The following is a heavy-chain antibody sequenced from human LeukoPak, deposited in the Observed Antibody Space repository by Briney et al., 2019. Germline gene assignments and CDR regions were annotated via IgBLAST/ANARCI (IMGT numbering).Heavy chain of an antibody. CDR1: EVTFSSYA. Sequence: PGGSLRLSCAASEVTFSSYAMSWVRHARGKGVEWGSAISGGGGTTYYADSMKGRFTISRDNSKNTLYLQMNSLRAEDTAVYYCAKEVSHYYACMDVWGQGTTVTVSS. CDR3: AKEVSHYYACMDV. D-gene: IGHD3-10*01. V-gene: IGHV3-23*01. CDR2: ISGGGGTT. J-gene: IGHJ6*02.